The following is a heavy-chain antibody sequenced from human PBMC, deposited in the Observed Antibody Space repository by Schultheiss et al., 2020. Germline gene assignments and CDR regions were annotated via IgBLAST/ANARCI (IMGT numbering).Heavy chain of an antibody. J-gene: IGHJ4*02. Sequence: GGSLRLSCAASGFTFSSYAMNWVRQAPGKGLEWVSAISGGGGSTYYADSVKGRFTISRDNSKNTLYLQMNSLRAEDTAVYYCARTSNDGDYFDYWGQGTLVTVSS. CDR3: ARTSNDGDYFDY. V-gene: IGHV3-23*01. D-gene: IGHD3-16*01. CDR1: GFTFSSYA. CDR2: ISGGGGST.